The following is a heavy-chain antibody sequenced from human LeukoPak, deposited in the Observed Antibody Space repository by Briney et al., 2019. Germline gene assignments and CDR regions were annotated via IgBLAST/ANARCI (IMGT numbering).Heavy chain of an antibody. CDR1: GFTFSSYW. CDR2: INSDGSDT. CDR3: ARDHYYDSSASGNYYYGMDV. D-gene: IGHD3-22*01. V-gene: IGHV3-74*01. J-gene: IGHJ6*02. Sequence: GGSLRLSCAASGFTFSSYWMHWVRQAPGKGLVWVSRINSDGSDTSYADSVKGRFTISRDNAKNTLYLQMNSRRAEDTAVYYCARDHYYDSSASGNYYYGMDVWGQGTTVTVSS.